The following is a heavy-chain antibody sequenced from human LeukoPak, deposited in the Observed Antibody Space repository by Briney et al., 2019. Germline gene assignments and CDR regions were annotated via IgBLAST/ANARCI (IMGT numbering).Heavy chain of an antibody. CDR2: IYYSGST. Sequence: SQTLSLTCTVSGGSISSGGYYWSWIRQHPGKGLEWIGYIYYSGSTYYNPSLKSRVTISVDTSKNQFSLKLSSVTAADTAVYCCATTPDPGYSSGWFFDYWGQGTLVTVSS. CDR3: ATTPDPGYSSGWFFDY. D-gene: IGHD6-19*01. V-gene: IGHV4-31*03. J-gene: IGHJ4*02. CDR1: GGSISSGGYY.